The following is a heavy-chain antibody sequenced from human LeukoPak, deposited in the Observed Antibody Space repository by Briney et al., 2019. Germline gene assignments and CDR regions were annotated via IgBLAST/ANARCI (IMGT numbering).Heavy chain of an antibody. CDR1: GYTFTGYY. CDR3: ATSLGSYYNY. D-gene: IGHD3-10*01. CDR2: INPNSGGT. J-gene: IGHJ4*02. Sequence: GASVKVSCKASGYTFTGYYMHWVRQAPGQGLEWMGWINPNSGGTNYAQKFQGRVTMTRDTSISTAYMELSSLRSEDTAVYYCATSLGSYYNYWGQGTLVTVSS. V-gene: IGHV1-2*02.